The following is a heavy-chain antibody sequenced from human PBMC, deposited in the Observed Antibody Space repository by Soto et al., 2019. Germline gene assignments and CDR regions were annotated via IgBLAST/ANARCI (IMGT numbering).Heavy chain of an antibody. CDR1: GFTFSSSG. CDR2: ISYDGSNK. V-gene: IGHV3-30*03. J-gene: IGHJ4*02. Sequence: QVQLVESGGGVVQPGRSLRLSCAASGFTFSSSGMHWVRLAPGKGLEWVAAISYDGSNKYYADSVKGRFTISRDSSKNTLSLQMNRLRTEDTAMYYCARSGEQQLTRWGFDHWGQGTLVTVSS. CDR3: ARSGEQQLTRWGFDH. D-gene: IGHD3-10*01.